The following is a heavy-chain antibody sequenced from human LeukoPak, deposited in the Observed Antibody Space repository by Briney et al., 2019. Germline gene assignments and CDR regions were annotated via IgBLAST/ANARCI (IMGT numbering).Heavy chain of an antibody. Sequence: GASVKVSCKASGYTFTSNGIAWLGQAPGQGLEWMGWISAYNGNTNYAQKLQGRVTMTTDTSTSTAYMELRSLRSDDTAVYYCARWETTVTTLDYWGQGTLVTVSS. CDR2: ISAYNGNT. J-gene: IGHJ4*02. CDR1: GYTFTSNG. D-gene: IGHD4-17*01. V-gene: IGHV1-18*01. CDR3: ARWETTVTTLDY.